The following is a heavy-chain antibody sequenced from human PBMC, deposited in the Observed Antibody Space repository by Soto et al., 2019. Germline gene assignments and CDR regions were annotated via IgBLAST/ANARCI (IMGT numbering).Heavy chain of an antibody. CDR2: IYYSGST. D-gene: IGHD3-9*01. CDR1: GGSISSYY. Sequence: SETLSLTCTVSGGSISSYYWSWIRQPPGKGLEWIGYIYYSGSTNYNPSLKSRVTISVDTSKNQFSLKLSSVTAADTAVYYCARGSDILTGYYGYYYMDVWGKGTTVTVSS. V-gene: IGHV4-59*12. CDR3: ARGSDILTGYYGYYYMDV. J-gene: IGHJ6*03.